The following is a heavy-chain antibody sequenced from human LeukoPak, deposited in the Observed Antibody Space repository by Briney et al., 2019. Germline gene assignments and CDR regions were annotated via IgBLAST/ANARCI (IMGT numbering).Heavy chain of an antibody. D-gene: IGHD3-10*01. Sequence: ASVKVSCKASGYTFTSYGISWVRQAPGQGLEWMGWISAYNGNTNYAQKLQGRVTMTTDTSTSTAYMELRSLRSDDTAVYYCATDVIMVRGQLGVFDIWGQGTMVTVSS. CDR3: ATDVIMVRGQLGVFDI. CDR1: GYTFTSYG. J-gene: IGHJ3*02. V-gene: IGHV1-18*01. CDR2: ISAYNGNT.